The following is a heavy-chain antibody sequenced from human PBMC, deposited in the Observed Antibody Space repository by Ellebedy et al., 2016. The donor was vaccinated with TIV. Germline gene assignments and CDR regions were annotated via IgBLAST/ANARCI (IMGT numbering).Heavy chain of an antibody. CDR2: ISNDGSNK. CDR3: AKVGRRYYESSGDP. J-gene: IGHJ5*02. V-gene: IGHV3-30-3*01. CDR1: GFTFSSYT. D-gene: IGHD3-22*01. Sequence: PGGSLRLSCAASGFTFSSYTMHWVRQAPGKGLEWVAVISNDGSNKYDADSVKGRFTISRDNSKNTLYLQMNSLRAEDTAVYYCAKVGRRYYESSGDPWGQGSLVTVSS.